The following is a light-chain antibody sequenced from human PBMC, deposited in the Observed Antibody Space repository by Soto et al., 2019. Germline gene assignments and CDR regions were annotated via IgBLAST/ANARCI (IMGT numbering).Light chain of an antibody. V-gene: IGKV3-11*01. J-gene: IGKJ2*01. CDR1: QSVSSY. CDR2: DAS. CDR3: QQRSNWPPYT. Sequence: EIVLTQSPATLSLSPGERATLSCRASQSVSSYLAWYQQKPGQAPRLLIYDASNRATGIPARFSGSGSGTDFTLTISSLEPEDFAVYYCQQRSNWPPYTFVQGTKVDIK.